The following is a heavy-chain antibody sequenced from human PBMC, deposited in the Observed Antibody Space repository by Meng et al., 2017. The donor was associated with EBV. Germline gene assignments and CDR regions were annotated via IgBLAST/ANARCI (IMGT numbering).Heavy chain of an antibody. Sequence: QGELVQFGVEVKKPGPSVKVSCKTSGGPFRNYAISWVRQAPGQGLEWLGGFLPTLGAPNYAQKFHGRVSITADESTSTHYMDLSSLRSEDTAVYYCASESGRGYTPDYWGQGTLVTVSS. CDR2: FLPTLGAP. D-gene: IGHD3-10*01. CDR1: GGPFRNYA. J-gene: IGHJ4*02. V-gene: IGHV1-69*01. CDR3: ASESGRGYTPDY.